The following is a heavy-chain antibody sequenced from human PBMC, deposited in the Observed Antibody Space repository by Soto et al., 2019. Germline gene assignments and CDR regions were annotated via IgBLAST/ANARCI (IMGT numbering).Heavy chain of an antibody. CDR3: AHRVLWFGELGSAFDF. Sequence: QITLKESGPTLVKPTQPLTLTCTFSGFSLSTSGVGVGWIRQPPGKDLEWPALLYWDDDKRYSPSPKSRLTINKDTTKNQVSIKMTNMEPVDTATDYCAHRVLWFGELGSAFDFWGQGTMVTVSS. CDR1: GFSLSTSGVG. J-gene: IGHJ3*01. CDR2: LYWDDDK. D-gene: IGHD3-10*01. V-gene: IGHV2-5*02.